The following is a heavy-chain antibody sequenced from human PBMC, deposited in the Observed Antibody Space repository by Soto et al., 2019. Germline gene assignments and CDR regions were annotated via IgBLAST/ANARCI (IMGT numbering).Heavy chain of an antibody. V-gene: IGHV4-34*01. CDR2: INHSGST. J-gene: IGHJ6*03. CDR1: GGSFSGYY. D-gene: IGHD3-10*01. Sequence: PSETLSLTCAVYGGSFSGYYWSWIRQPPGKGLEWIGEINHSGSTNYNPSLKSRVTISVDTSKNQFSLKLSSVTAADTAVYYCARSYYGSGEYYYYYMDGWGKGTTVTVSS. CDR3: ARSYYGSGEYYYYYMDG.